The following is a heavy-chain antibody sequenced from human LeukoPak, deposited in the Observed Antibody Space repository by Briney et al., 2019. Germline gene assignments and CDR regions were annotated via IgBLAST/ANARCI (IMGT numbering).Heavy chain of an antibody. D-gene: IGHD2-2*01. CDR1: GGSISSSSYY. J-gene: IGHJ4*02. V-gene: IGHV4-39*01. Sequence: SETLPLTCTVSGGSISSSSYYWGWIRQPPGKGLEWIGSIYYSGSTYYNPSLKSRVTISVDTSKNQFSLKLSSVTAADTAVYYCARQLGYCSSTSCYADKVDYWGQGTLVTVSS. CDR3: ARQLGYCSSTSCYADKVDY. CDR2: IYYSGST.